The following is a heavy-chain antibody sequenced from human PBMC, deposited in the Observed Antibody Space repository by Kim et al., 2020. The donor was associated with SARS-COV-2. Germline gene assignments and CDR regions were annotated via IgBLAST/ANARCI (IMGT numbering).Heavy chain of an antibody. CDR3: AATHRGGFGELSATDY. CDR1: GGSISSYY. V-gene: IGHV4-59*01. D-gene: IGHD3-10*01. CDR2: IYYSGST. Sequence: SETLSLTCTVSGGSISSYYWSWIRQPPGKGLEWIGYIYYSGSTNYNPSLKSRVTISVDTSKNQFSLKLSSVTAADTAVYYCAATHRGGFGELSATDYWGQGTLVTVSS. J-gene: IGHJ4*02.